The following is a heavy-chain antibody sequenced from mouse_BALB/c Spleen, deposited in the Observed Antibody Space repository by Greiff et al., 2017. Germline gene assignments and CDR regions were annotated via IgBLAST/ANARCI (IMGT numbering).Heavy chain of an antibody. CDR3: ISTMVTKFAY. V-gene: IGHV14-4*02. J-gene: IGHJ3*01. Sequence: VQLQQSGAELVRSGASVKLSCTASGFNIKDYYMHWVKQRPEQGLEWIGWIDPENGDTEYAPKFQGKATMTADTSSNTAYMQLSSLTSEDTAVYYCISTMVTKFAYWGQGTLVTVSA. CDR2: IDPENGDT. D-gene: IGHD2-1*01. CDR1: GFNIKDYY.